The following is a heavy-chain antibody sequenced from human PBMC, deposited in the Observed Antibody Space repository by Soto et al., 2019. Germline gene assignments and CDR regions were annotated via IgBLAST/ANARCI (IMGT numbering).Heavy chain of an antibody. D-gene: IGHD1-26*01. CDR2: INPGGRTT. Sequence: VQSGAEVKKPGASVKVSCKAPENSLTGHWVHWVRQAPGQGLEWMEVINPGGRTTVYAQRLQGRVTMTRDTSTNTLYMELGSLRSDDTAVYYCAIDHSRNDEGWWLDPWGQGTLVTVSS. CDR1: ENSLTGHW. CDR3: AIDHSRNDEGWWLDP. V-gene: IGHV1-46*04. J-gene: IGHJ5*02.